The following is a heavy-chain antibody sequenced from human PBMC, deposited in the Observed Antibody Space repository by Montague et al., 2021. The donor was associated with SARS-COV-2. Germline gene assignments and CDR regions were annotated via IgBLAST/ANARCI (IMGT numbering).Heavy chain of an antibody. J-gene: IGHJ6*02. CDR1: GGSISSGSCY. V-gene: IGHV4-61*02. Sequence: TLSLTCTVSGGSISSGSCYWSWIRQPAGKGLEWIGRIYTSGSTNYNPSLKSRVTISVDTSKNQFSLKLSSVTAADTAVYYCARVGVGTMVRGVIPGYYYYGMDVWGQGTTVTVSS. D-gene: IGHD3-10*01. CDR2: IYTSGST. CDR3: ARVGVGTMVRGVIPGYYYYGMDV.